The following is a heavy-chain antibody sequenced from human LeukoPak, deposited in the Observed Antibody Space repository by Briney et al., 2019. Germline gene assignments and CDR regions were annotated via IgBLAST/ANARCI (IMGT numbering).Heavy chain of an antibody. CDR1: GFTFSGHY. D-gene: IGHD1-26*01. Sequence: GGSLRLSCAASGFTFSGHYMHWVRQAPGKGLVWASHIKGDGSDTRYADSVEGRFIISRDNAKNTLYLQMNSLRAEDTGVYFCARDHRWSYDYWGQGTLVTVSS. J-gene: IGHJ4*02. CDR3: ARDHRWSYDY. V-gene: IGHV3-74*01. CDR2: IKGDGSDT.